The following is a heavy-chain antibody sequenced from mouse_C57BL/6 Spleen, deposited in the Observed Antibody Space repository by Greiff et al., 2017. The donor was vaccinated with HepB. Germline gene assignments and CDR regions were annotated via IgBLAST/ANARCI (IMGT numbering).Heavy chain of an antibody. D-gene: IGHD2-5*01. J-gene: IGHJ3*01. V-gene: IGHV1-22*01. CDR2: INPNTGGT. CDR1: GYTFTDYN. CDR3: AIYYSNPWFAY. Sequence: EVQLQQSGPELVKPGASVKMSCKASGYTFTDYNMHWVKQSHGKSLEWIGYINPNTGGTSYNQKFKGKATLTVNKSSSTSYMELRSLTSEESAVYYFAIYYSNPWFAYWGQGTLVTVSA.